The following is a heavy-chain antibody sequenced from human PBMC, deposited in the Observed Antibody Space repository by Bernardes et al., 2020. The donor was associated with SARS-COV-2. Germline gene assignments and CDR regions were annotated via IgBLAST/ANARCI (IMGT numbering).Heavy chain of an antibody. CDR2: ITYDGSNK. CDR1: GITFSSFG. CDR3: ARDGNPRRQQLVHRYFDY. V-gene: IGHV3-30*03. D-gene: IGHD6-13*01. J-gene: IGHJ4*02. Sequence: GGPLRLSWLAFGITFSSFGMHSVRQAPGQGLEGVAGITYDGSNKNYADSVKGRFTISRDNSKNTLYLQMNSLRAEDTAVYYCARDGNPRRQQLVHRYFDYWGQGTLVTVSS.